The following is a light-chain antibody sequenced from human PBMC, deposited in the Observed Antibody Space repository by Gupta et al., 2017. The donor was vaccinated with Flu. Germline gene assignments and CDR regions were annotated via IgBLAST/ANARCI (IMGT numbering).Light chain of an antibody. CDR2: DNH. CDR1: SSNIGINY. J-gene: IGLJ2*01. Sequence: QSVLTQPPSVSAAPGQKVTISCSGSSSNIGINYVSWYQQLPGTAPKLLIFDNHKRPSGIPDRFSGSKSGTSATLGITGLQTGDEADYYCGTWDNSLSAVVFGGGTKLTVL. CDR3: GTWDNSLSAVV. V-gene: IGLV1-51*01.